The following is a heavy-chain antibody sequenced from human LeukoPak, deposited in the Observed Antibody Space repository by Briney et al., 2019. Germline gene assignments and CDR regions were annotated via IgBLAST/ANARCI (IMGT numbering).Heavy chain of an antibody. CDR1: GGSISSYY. V-gene: IGHV4-59*01. J-gene: IGHJ6*03. Sequence: PSETLTLTCTVSGGSISSYYRSWIRQPPGKGLEWMGYIYYSGSTNYNPSLKSRVAISVDTSKNQFSLKLSSVTAADTAVYYCASMAAPDLNNYYYYYCMDVWGKGTTVTVSS. CDR2: IYYSGST. D-gene: IGHD6-13*01. CDR3: ASMAAPDLNNYYYYYCMDV.